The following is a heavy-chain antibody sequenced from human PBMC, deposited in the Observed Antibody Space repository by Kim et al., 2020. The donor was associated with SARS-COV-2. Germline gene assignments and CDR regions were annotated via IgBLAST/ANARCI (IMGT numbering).Heavy chain of an antibody. J-gene: IGHJ5*02. CDR3: ARDEADP. CDR2: SSSYI. Sequence: SSSYIYYADSVKGRFTISRDNAKNSLYLQMNSLRAEDTAVYYCARDEADPWGQGTLVTVSS. V-gene: IGHV3-21*01.